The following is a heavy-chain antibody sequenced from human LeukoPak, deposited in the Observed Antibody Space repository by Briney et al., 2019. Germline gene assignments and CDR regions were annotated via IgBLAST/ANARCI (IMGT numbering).Heavy chain of an antibody. CDR1: EFTVSSNY. CDR3: ARDPPAHPLDY. Sequence: PGGSLRLSCAASEFTVSSNYMSWVRQAPGKGLEWVSVIYSGGSTYYADSVKGRFTISRDNSKNTLYLQMNSLRAEDTAVYYCARDPPAHPLDYWGQGTLVTVSS. J-gene: IGHJ4*02. V-gene: IGHV3-53*01. CDR2: IYSGGST.